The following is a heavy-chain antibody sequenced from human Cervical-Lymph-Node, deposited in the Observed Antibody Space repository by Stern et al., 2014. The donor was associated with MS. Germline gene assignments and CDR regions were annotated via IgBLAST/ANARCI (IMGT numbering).Heavy chain of an antibody. CDR2: ITNVGST. V-gene: IGHV3-53*01. Sequence: EVQLVESGGGVIQPGGSLRLFCTASGFTVSRDSMTWVRQAPGTGLAWVSLITNVGSTFYTDSVKGRFTISRDDSKNTVYLHMTSLRAEDTAMYYCARDTSSPERSDWWGQGTLVTVSS. D-gene: IGHD1-1*01. CDR3: ARDTSSPERSDW. CDR1: GFTVSRDS. J-gene: IGHJ4*02.